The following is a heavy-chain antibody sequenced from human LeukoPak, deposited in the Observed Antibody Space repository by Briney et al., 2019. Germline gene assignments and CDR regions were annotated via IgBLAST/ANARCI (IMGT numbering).Heavy chain of an antibody. Sequence: GGSLRLSCAASGFTFSSYSMNWVRQAPGKGLGWVSYISTSGSYIYYADSVKGRFTISRDNAKNSLYLQMSSLRFDDTAVYYCARDRDYAFDYWGQGTLVTVSS. CDR1: GFTFSSYS. D-gene: IGHD3-16*01. CDR2: ISTSGSYI. CDR3: ARDRDYAFDY. J-gene: IGHJ4*02. V-gene: IGHV3-21*01.